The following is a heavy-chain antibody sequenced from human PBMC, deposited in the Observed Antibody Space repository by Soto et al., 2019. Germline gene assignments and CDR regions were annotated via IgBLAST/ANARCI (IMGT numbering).Heavy chain of an antibody. V-gene: IGHV3-48*02. CDR3: ASGYDSSGYSYYGMDG. CDR1: GFTFSSYS. Sequence: EVQLVESGGGLVQPGGSLRLSCAASGFTFSSYSMNWVRQAPGKGLEWVSYISSSSSTIYYADSVKGRFTISRDNAKNSLYLQMNSLRDEDTAVYYCASGYDSSGYSYYGMDGWGQGTTVTGSS. CDR2: ISSSSSTI. J-gene: IGHJ6*02. D-gene: IGHD3-22*01.